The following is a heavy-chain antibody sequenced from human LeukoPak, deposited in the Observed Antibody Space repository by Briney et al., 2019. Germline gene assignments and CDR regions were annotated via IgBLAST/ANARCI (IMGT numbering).Heavy chain of an antibody. D-gene: IGHD2-2*01. CDR1: GVSISSGSYY. CDR2: MYISGTT. V-gene: IGHV4-61*02. J-gene: IGHJ6*02. CDR3: ARGEPRYQYAMDV. Sequence: PSQTLSLTCTVSGVSISSGSYYWSWIRQPAGKGLEWIGRMYISGTTNYNPTLKSRVTISVDTSKNQFSLKVSSVTAADTAVYYCARGEPRYQYAMDVWGQGTTVTVSS.